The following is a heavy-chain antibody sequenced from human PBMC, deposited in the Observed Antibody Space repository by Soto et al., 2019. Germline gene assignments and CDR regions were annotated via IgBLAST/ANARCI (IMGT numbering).Heavy chain of an antibody. Sequence: ASVKVSCKASGYTFTSYGISWVRQAPGQGLEWMGWISAYNSNTNYAQKLQGRVTMTTDTSTSTAYMELRSLRSDDTAVYYCARDRIAVADRYFDYWGQGTLVTVSS. CDR1: GYTFTSYG. CDR2: ISAYNSNT. V-gene: IGHV1-18*01. J-gene: IGHJ4*02. D-gene: IGHD6-19*01. CDR3: ARDRIAVADRYFDY.